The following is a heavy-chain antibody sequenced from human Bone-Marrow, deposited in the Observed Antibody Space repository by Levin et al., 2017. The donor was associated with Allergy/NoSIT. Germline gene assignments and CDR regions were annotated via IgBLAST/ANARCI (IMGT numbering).Heavy chain of an antibody. D-gene: IGHD6-13*01. V-gene: IGHV1-2*02. CDR3: ARGLRPGYSSSWFDS. CDR2: INPNSGGT. Sequence: EASVKVSCKASGYTFTGYYMHWVRQAPGQGLEWMGWINPNSGGTNHAQKFQGRVTMTRDTSITTAYMELSSLRSDDTAVYYCARGLRPGYSSSWFDSWGQGTLFTVSS. CDR1: GYTFTGYY. J-gene: IGHJ5*01.